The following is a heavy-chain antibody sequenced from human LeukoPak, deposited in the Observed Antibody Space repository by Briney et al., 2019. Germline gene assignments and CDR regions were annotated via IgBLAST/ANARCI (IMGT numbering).Heavy chain of an antibody. CDR2: INPSGGST. J-gene: IGHJ3*02. CDR3: ARDGGGTEAENAFDI. D-gene: IGHD1/OR15-1a*01. Sequence: VASVKVSCKASGYTFTSYYMHWVRQAPGQGLEWMGIINPSGGSTSYAQKFQGRVTMTRDTSTSTVYMELSSLRSEDTAVYYCARDGGGTEAENAFDIWGQGTMVTVSS. V-gene: IGHV1-46*01. CDR1: GYTFTSYY.